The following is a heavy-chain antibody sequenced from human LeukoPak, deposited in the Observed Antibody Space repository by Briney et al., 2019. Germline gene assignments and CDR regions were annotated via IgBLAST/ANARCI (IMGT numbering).Heavy chain of an antibody. D-gene: IGHD4-23*01. V-gene: IGHV4-39*07. J-gene: IGHJ4*02. CDR2: IYYSGST. CDR3: ARAVTVVTPRGYFDY. CDR1: GGPISSSSYY. Sequence: SETLSLTCTVSGGPISSSSYYWGWIRQPPGKGLEWIGSIYYSGSTYYNPSLKSRVTILVDTSKNQFSLKLSSVTAADTAVYYCARAVTVVTPRGYFDYWGQGTLVTVSS.